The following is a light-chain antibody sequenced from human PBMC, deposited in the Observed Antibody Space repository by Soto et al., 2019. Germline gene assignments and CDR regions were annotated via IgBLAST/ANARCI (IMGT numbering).Light chain of an antibody. V-gene: IGKV1-39*01. CDR3: QQSYSTPPT. CDR2: AAS. CDR1: QSISSY. J-gene: IGKJ1*01. Sequence: DIHVTQTKSARSASVGDRVTITGRASQSISSYLNWYQQKPGKAPKLLIYAASSLQSGVPSRFSGSGSGTDFTLTISSLQPEDFATYYCQQSYSTPPTFGQGTKV.